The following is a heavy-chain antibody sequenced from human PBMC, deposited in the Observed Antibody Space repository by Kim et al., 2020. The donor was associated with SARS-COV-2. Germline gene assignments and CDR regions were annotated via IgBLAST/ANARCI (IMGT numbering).Heavy chain of an antibody. CDR1: GYTFTNLS. CDR3: ARAPHDIVTY. CDR2: INTNTGNT. J-gene: IGHJ4*02. D-gene: IGHD3-9*01. V-gene: IGHV7-4-1*02. Sequence: ASVKVSCKVSGYTFTNLSMNWVRQAPGKGLEWMGWINTNTGNTTYAQRFKGRVAFTVDTSAGTAYLELSSLKSEDTAVYYCARAPHDIVTYWGWG.